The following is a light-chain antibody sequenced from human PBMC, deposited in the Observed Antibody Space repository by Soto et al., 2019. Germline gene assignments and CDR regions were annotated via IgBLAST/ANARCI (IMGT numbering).Light chain of an antibody. CDR3: QQYGSSRT. V-gene: IGKV3-20*01. J-gene: IGKJ1*01. CDR1: SSVSSSY. Sequence: EIVLTQSPGTLSLSPGERATLSCRASSSVSSSYLAWYQQKPGQAPRLLIYDASSRATGIPDRFSCSGSGTDFTLTISRLEPEDFAVDYCQQYGSSRTFGQGTKVEIK. CDR2: DAS.